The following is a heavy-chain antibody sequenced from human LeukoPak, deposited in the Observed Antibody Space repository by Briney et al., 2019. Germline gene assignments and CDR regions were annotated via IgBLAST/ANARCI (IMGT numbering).Heavy chain of an antibody. CDR3: ARLSGYGYGRFDY. Sequence: PSETLSLTCSVSGGSIRSYYWSWIRQPAGKGLEWIGRIYTSGNTKNNPSLKSRVTMSVDTSKNQFSLKLTSVTAADTAVYYCARLSGYGYGRFDYWGQGILVTVSS. J-gene: IGHJ4*02. D-gene: IGHD5-18*01. CDR1: GGSIRSYY. V-gene: IGHV4-4*07. CDR2: IYTSGNT.